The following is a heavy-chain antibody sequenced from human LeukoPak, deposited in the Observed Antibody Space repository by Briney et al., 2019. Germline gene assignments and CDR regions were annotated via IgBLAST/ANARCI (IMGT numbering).Heavy chain of an antibody. CDR1: GGSFSSYY. Sequence: SETLSLTCTVSGGSFSSYYWTWIRQPAGKGLEWIGRIYNGGTTNYSPSLESRVTMSLDTSKNRFSLSLSSVTAADTAVYYCARDRLGATGHWRIDVWGRGTLVTVSS. J-gene: IGHJ2*01. CDR3: ARDRLGATGHWRIDV. V-gene: IGHV4-4*07. CDR2: IYNGGTT. D-gene: IGHD1-26*01.